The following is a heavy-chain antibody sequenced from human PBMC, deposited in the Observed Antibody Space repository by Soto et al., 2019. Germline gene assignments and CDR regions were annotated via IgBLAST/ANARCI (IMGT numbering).Heavy chain of an antibody. D-gene: IGHD3-16*01. Sequence: SETLSLTGAVSGDSITSNDCNWIRQPPGRGLEWIGYIYNSGTTKYNPSLKSRVIISVDTSKNQLSLKLSSVTAADTAVYYCARVSMITVSRGCDPGGQGTRVT. CDR1: GDSITSND. V-gene: IGHV4-59*01. CDR3: ARVSMITVSRGCDP. J-gene: IGHJ5*02. CDR2: IYNSGTT.